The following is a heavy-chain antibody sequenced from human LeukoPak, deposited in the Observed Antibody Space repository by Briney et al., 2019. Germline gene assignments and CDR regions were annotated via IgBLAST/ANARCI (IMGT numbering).Heavy chain of an antibody. J-gene: IGHJ4*02. D-gene: IGHD2-2*01. CDR1: GFTFSSYW. CDR2: IKTDGSST. CDR3: VRGRGVPEYYLDY. Sequence: GGSLRLSCANSGFTFSSYWMHWVRQAPGKGLVWVSRIKTDGSSTTYADFVQGRFTISRDNAKNTLYLQMNSLRADDTAVYYCVRGRGVPEYYLDYWGQGTLVTVSS. V-gene: IGHV3-74*01.